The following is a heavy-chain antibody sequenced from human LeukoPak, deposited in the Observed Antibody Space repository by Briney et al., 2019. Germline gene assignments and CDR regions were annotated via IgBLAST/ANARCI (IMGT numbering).Heavy chain of an antibody. Sequence: SETLSLTCAVYGGSFSGYYWSWIRQPPGKGLEWIGEINHSGSTNYNPSLKSRVTISVDTSKNQFSLKLSSVTAADTAVYYCARVFPPAPSGQLHIFRFYWFDPWGQGTLVTVSS. CDR2: INHSGST. V-gene: IGHV4-34*01. D-gene: IGHD2-2*01. CDR1: GGSFSGYY. J-gene: IGHJ5*02. CDR3: ARVFPPAPSGQLHIFRFYWFDP.